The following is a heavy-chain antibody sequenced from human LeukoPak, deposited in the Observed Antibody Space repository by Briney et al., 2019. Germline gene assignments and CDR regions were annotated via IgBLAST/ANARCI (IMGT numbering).Heavy chain of an antibody. D-gene: IGHD5-12*01. V-gene: IGHV1-2*02. CDR3: ARSRVTTIPNLDY. CDR1: GYTFTDYY. CDR2: INPNSGAT. Sequence: GASVKVSCKASGYTFTDYYIHWVRQAPGQGLEWIGWINPNSGATNSAQHFQGRVTMTRDTSVNTAYMELSRLTFDDTAVYFCARSRVTTIPNLDYWGQGILLTVSS. J-gene: IGHJ4*02.